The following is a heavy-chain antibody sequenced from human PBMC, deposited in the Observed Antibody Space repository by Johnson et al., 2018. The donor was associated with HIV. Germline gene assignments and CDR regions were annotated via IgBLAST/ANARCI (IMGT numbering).Heavy chain of an antibody. CDR2: LSWNSGSI. V-gene: IGHV3-9*01. CDR3: AKGVGATTNDAFDI. Sequence: VQLVESGGGLVQPGRSLRLSCEASGFTFDDYAMHWVRQAPGKGLEWVSGLSWNSGSIGYADSVKGRFALSRDNAKHSLYLQMNSLRAEDTALYYCAKGVGATTNDAFDIWGQGTMVTVSS. D-gene: IGHD1-26*01. CDR1: GFTFDDYA. J-gene: IGHJ3*02.